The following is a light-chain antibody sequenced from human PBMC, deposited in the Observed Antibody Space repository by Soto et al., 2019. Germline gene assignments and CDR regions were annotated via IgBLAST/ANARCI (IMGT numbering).Light chain of an antibody. CDR3: QAYDYTLTASV. CDR1: TSNLGAGYD. J-gene: IGLJ3*02. Sequence: QSVLTQPPSVSGAPGQRVTLSCTGNTSNLGAGYDVHWYQQLPGATPKLVIFGNRNRPSGVPERFSGSKSGTSASLAITGLQAEDEADYYCQAYDYTLTASVFGEGTKLTVL. V-gene: IGLV1-40*01. CDR2: GNR.